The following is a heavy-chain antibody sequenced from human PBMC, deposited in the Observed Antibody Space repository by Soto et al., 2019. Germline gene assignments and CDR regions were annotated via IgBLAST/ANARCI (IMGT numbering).Heavy chain of an antibody. J-gene: IGHJ3*02. D-gene: IGHD3-3*01. CDR2: IIPIFGTA. CDR1: GATFSSYA. V-gene: IGHV1-69*13. CDR3: ARETAKGDYDFWSGYRAYAFDM. Sequence: SMKVSCKASGATFSSYAISWVRQAPGQGLEWMGGIIPIFGTANYAQKFQGRVTITADESTSTAYMELSSLRSEDTAVYYCARETAKGDYDFWSGYRAYAFDMWGQGTMV.